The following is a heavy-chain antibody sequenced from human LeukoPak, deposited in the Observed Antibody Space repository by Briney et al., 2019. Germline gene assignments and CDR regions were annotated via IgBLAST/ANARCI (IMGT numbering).Heavy chain of an antibody. J-gene: IGHJ5*02. CDR3: ARETGGIYDFWSGYYTLGWFDP. V-gene: IGHV6-1*01. Sequence: SQTLSLTCAISGDSVSSNSAAWNWIRQSPSRGLEWLGRTYYRSKWYNDYAVSVKSRITINPDTSKNQFSLQLNSVTPEDTAVYYCARETGGIYDFWSGYYTLGWFDPWGQGTLVTVSS. CDR2: TYYRSKWYN. CDR1: GDSVSSNSAA. D-gene: IGHD3-3*01.